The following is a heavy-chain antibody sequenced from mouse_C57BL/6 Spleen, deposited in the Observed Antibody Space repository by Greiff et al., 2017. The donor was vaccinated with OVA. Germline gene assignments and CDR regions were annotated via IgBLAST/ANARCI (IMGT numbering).Heavy chain of an antibody. D-gene: IGHD1-1*01. CDR1: GYTFTSYW. J-gene: IGHJ4*01. V-gene: IGHV1-69*01. CDR2: IDPADSYT. CDR3: ARYGKYGIDDMDY. Sequence: VQLQQPGAELVMPGASVKLSCKASGYTFTSYWMHWVKQRPGQGLEWIGEIDPADSYTNYNQKFKGKSTLTVDKSSSTAYMQHSSLTSEDSAVYYGARYGKYGIDDMDYWGKGTSVTVSS.